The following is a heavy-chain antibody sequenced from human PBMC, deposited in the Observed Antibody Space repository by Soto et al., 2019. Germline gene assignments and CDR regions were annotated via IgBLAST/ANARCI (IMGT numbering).Heavy chain of an antibody. CDR2: ISSGGAVS. V-gene: IGHV3-11*01. CDR1: GFVFSDYY. J-gene: IGHJ5*02. CDR3: ARRLTGRTTGDWFDP. D-gene: IGHD1-1*01. Sequence: VQLVESGGGLGKPGGSLRLSCAASGFVFSDYYMTWIRQAPGKALEWVSDISSGGAVSNFADSVRGRSTISRDNTNNSLYLQMNNLRAEDTAIYYCARRLTGRTTGDWFDPWGQGTLVTVSS.